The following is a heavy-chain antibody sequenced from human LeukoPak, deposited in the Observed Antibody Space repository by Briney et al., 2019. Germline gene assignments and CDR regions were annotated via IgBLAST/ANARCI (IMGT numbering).Heavy chain of an antibody. CDR1: GGSINNGGYY. CDR3: ARNRDDYNSFDC. D-gene: IGHD5-24*01. CDR2: IYYSGSS. J-gene: IGHJ4*02. Sequence: TLSLTCTVSGGSINNGGYYWSWIRQHPGKGLEWIGYIYYSGSSYFNPSLRSRVTISVDTSKNHFSLKLSSVTAADTAVYYCARNRDDYNSFDCGGQGTLVPVSS. V-gene: IGHV4-31*03.